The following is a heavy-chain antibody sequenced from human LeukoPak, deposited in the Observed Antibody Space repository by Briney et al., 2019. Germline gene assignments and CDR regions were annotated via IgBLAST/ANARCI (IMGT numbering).Heavy chain of an antibody. CDR1: GFTFSSYA. V-gene: IGHV3-30-3*01. CDR3: ARNPVKVTPTTFLSGSFDY. CDR2: ISYDGSNK. Sequence: PGGSLRLSCAASGFTFSSYAMLWVRQAPGKGLEWVAVISYDGSNKYYADSVKGRFTISRDNSKNTLYLQMNSLRAEDTAVYYCARNPVKVTPTTFLSGSFDYWGQGTLVTVSS. J-gene: IGHJ4*02. D-gene: IGHD2-15*01.